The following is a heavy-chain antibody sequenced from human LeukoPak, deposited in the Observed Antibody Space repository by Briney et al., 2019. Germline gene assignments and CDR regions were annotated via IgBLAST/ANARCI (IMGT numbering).Heavy chain of an antibody. CDR3: AKGDYSSGPDY. J-gene: IGHJ4*02. V-gene: IGHV3-30*18. CDR1: GFAFSTYG. CDR2: VLYDGSNK. Sequence: GGSLRLSCAASGFAFSTYGMHWVRQAPGKGLEWVAVVLYDGSNKYYAASVKGRFTISRDNSRNTLHLQMNSLRAEDTAVYYCAKGDYSSGPDYWGQGTLVTVSS. D-gene: IGHD3-22*01.